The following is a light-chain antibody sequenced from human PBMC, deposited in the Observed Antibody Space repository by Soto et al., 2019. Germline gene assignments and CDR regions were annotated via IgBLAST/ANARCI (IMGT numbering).Light chain of an antibody. CDR1: QSISTW. CDR3: QQYDSYPWT. J-gene: IGKJ1*01. V-gene: IGKV1-5*03. Sequence: DIQMTRSPSSLSASVGDRVTITCWASQSISTWLAWFQQKPGKAPKLLIYRASSLEGGAPSRFSGSGSGTEFTLTISSLQPDDFATYYCQQYDSYPWTFGQGTKVEIK. CDR2: RAS.